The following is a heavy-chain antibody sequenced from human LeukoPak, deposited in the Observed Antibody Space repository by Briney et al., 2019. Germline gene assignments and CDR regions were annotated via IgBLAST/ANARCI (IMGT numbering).Heavy chain of an antibody. V-gene: IGHV3-30*03. D-gene: IGHD5-18*01. CDR2: ISYDGSNK. J-gene: IGHJ4*02. CDR3: ARSGYSYGSYYFDY. CDR1: GFIFSSYS. Sequence: GGSLRLSCAASGFIFSSYSMNWVRQAPGKGLEWVAVISYDGSNKYYADSVKGRFTISRDNSKNTLYLQMNSLRAEDTAVYYCARSGYSYGSYYFDYWGQGTLVTVSS.